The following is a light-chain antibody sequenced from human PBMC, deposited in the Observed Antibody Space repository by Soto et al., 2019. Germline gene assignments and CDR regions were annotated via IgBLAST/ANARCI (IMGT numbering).Light chain of an antibody. V-gene: IGLV1-40*01. CDR2: GTT. Sequence: QSVLTQPPSVSGAPGQRVTISCTGSSSSIGAGFDVHWFQHFPGTAPKLLIYGTTNRPSGVPDRFSGSKSGASASLAITGLQAEDEADYYCQSYDTSLGGYYVFGTGTKATVL. CDR1: SSSIGAGFD. J-gene: IGLJ1*01. CDR3: QSYDTSLGGYYV.